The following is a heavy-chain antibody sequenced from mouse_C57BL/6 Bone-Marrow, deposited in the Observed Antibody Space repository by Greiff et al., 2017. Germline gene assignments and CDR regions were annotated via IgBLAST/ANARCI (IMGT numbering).Heavy chain of an antibody. CDR3: ARVGLVYYDYDWFAY. Sequence: VKLQESGAELARPGASVKLSCKASGYTFTSYGISWVKQRTGQGLEWIGEIYPRSGNTYYNEKFKGKATLTADKSSSTAYMALRSLTSEDSAVYFCARVGLVYYDYDWFAYWGQGTLVTVSA. J-gene: IGHJ3*01. D-gene: IGHD2-4*01. CDR1: GYTFTSYG. V-gene: IGHV1-81*01. CDR2: IYPRSGNT.